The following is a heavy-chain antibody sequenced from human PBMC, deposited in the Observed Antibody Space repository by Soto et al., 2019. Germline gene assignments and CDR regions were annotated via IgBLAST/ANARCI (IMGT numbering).Heavy chain of an antibody. Sequence: GESLKISCKGSGYSFTSYWIGWVRQMPGKGLEWMGIIYPGDSDTRYSPSFQGQVTISADKSISTAYLQWSSLKASDTAMYYCARHEWRVAGHYGMDVWGQGTTVSVSS. J-gene: IGHJ6*02. CDR1: GYSFTSYW. CDR3: ARHEWRVAGHYGMDV. V-gene: IGHV5-51*01. CDR2: IYPGDSDT. D-gene: IGHD6-19*01.